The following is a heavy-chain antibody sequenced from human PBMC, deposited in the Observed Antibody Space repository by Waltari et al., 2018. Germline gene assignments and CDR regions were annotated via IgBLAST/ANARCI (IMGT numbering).Heavy chain of an antibody. D-gene: IGHD2-15*01. V-gene: IGHV4-4*02. CDR3: ARDRGRGLYLDT. J-gene: IGHJ4*02. CDR2: VHGSGKT. Sequence: HLQESGPGLVKPSGTLSLICAVSGASMSPSHWWSWVRQPPGKGLEWIGQVHGSGKTNYNPSFASRVTVSLDTSTYHIALKVTSATAADTALYYCARDRGRGLYLDTWGRGILVTVSP. CDR1: GASMSPSHW.